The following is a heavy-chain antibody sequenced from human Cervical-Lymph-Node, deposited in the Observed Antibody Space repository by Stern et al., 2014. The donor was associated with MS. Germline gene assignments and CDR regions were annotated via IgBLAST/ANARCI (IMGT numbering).Heavy chain of an antibody. V-gene: IGHV1-18*01. CDR1: GYTFTSYG. CDR3: ARAGLRFLEWPIQYYGMDV. Sequence: QLEESGAEVKKPGASVKVSCKASGYTFTSYGISWGRQAPGQGLEWMGWISVYNGNTTYEQKHHGRGTMTTDTSTSTGYMELRSLRSDDTAVYYCARAGLRFLEWPIQYYGMDVWGQGTTVTVSS. J-gene: IGHJ6*02. D-gene: IGHD3-3*01. CDR2: ISVYNGNT.